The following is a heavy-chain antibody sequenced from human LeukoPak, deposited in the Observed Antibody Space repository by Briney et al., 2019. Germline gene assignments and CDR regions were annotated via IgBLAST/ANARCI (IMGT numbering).Heavy chain of an antibody. V-gene: IGHV3-7*03. J-gene: IGHJ4*02. D-gene: IGHD3-3*01. Sequence: PGGSLRLSCVASGFTFGKYWMSWVRQAPGKGLEWVANIKLDGSEKNYMDSVKGRFTISRDNIKNSLYLQMNSLRVEDTAVFYCARDQYDTWSRRGNFDSWGQGTLVTISS. CDR1: GFTFGKYW. CDR2: IKLDGSEK. CDR3: ARDQYDTWSRRGNFDS.